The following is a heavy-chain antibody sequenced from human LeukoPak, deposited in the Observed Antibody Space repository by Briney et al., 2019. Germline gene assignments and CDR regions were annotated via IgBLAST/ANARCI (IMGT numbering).Heavy chain of an antibody. V-gene: IGHV1-18*01. Sequence: ASVKVSCKASGYTFTSYGISWVRQAPGQGLEWMGWISAYNGNTNYAQKLQGRVTMTTDTSTSTAYMELSRLRSDDTAVYYCARDRGNYVWGSYRPRGSYFDYWGQGTLVTVSS. D-gene: IGHD3-16*02. CDR2: ISAYNGNT. CDR3: ARDRGNYVWGSYRPRGSYFDY. J-gene: IGHJ4*02. CDR1: GYTFTSYG.